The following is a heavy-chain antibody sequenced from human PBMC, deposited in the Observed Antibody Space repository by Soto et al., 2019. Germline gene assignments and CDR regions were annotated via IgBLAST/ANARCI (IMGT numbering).Heavy chain of an antibody. Sequence: SGPTLANPTQTLTLTCTFSGFSLSTSGVGVGWIRQPPGKALEWLAVIYWNDNKRYSPSLKSRLNITKGTSDNQVVLTMTNVDPVDTASYYCAHFNGYEEFEYWGQGTLVTVSS. V-gene: IGHV2-5*01. CDR2: IYWNDNK. D-gene: IGHD5-12*01. CDR1: GFSLSTSGVG. J-gene: IGHJ4*02. CDR3: AHFNGYEEFEY.